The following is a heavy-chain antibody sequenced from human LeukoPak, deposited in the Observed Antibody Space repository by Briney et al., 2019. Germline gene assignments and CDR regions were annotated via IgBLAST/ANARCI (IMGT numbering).Heavy chain of an antibody. J-gene: IGHJ4*02. CDR1: GGPVSGYH. D-gene: IGHD2-15*01. CDR3: ARVTAAGGGFDH. Sequence: SETLSLTCTVSGGPVSGYHWSWIRQPPGQGLECIGHIYFTGSTTYNPSLKSRVTISVDTSQNQFSLSLTSVTSADTAVYYCARVTAAGGGFDHWGQGTLVTVSS. CDR2: IYFTGST. V-gene: IGHV4-59*02.